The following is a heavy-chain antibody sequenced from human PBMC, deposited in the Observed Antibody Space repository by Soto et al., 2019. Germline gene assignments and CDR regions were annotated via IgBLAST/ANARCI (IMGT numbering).Heavy chain of an antibody. J-gene: IGHJ4*02. D-gene: IGHD3-22*01. CDR2: IIPILGIA. CDR3: ASRYDSSDY. CDR1: GGTFSCYT. V-gene: IGHV1-69*02. Sequence: QVQMMQSGAEVKKAGSSVKVSCTASGGTFSCYTISWVRQASGQGLEWMGRIIPILGIANHAQKFQGRVTITADKSTSTAYMELSSLRSEDTAVYFCASRYDSSDYWGQGTLVTVSS.